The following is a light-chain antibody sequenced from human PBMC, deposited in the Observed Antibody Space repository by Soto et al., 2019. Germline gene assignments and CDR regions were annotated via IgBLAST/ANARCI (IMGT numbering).Light chain of an antibody. Sequence: DIQMTQSPSTLSASVGDIVTINCRASEYISSWLAWYQQKAGKAPKLLIYKASTLESGVPSRFSGSGSGTAFTLTISNLQTDDFATYYCQQYNSYSQISFGQGTRLEIK. J-gene: IGKJ5*01. CDR2: KAS. CDR1: EYISSW. V-gene: IGKV1-5*03. CDR3: QQYNSYSQIS.